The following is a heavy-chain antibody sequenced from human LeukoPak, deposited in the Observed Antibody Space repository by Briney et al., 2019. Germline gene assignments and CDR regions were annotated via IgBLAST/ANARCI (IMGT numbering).Heavy chain of an antibody. Sequence: GGSLRLSCAASGFTFSSYGMHWVRQPPGKGLEWVSSISSSSIYMNYADSLKGRFTISRDNAKNLLYLQMNTLRAEDTAVYYCARVQCSGGRCNDAFDIWGQGTMVTVSS. CDR3: ARVQCSGGRCNDAFDI. J-gene: IGHJ3*02. CDR2: ISSSSIYM. V-gene: IGHV3-21*01. D-gene: IGHD2-15*01. CDR1: GFTFSSYG.